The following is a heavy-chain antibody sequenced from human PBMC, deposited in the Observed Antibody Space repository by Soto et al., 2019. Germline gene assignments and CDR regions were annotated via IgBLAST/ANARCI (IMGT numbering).Heavy chain of an antibody. V-gene: IGHV3-23*01. D-gene: IGHD3-3*01. CDR1: RFTFSRYA. CDR2: VSGSGATT. J-gene: IGHJ3*02. CDR3: AKDRLINYYDYWSGLNGFDI. Sequence: GGSLRLSCAASRFTFSRYAMSWVRQAPGKGLEWVSAVSGSGATTYYADSVKGRFTISRDNSKNTLYLQMNSLRAEDTAVYYCAKDRLINYYDYWSGLNGFDIWGQGTMVTVSS.